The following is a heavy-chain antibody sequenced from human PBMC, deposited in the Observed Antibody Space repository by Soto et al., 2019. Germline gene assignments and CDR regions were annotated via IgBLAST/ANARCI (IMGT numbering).Heavy chain of an antibody. V-gene: IGHV1-18*01. D-gene: IGHD2-8*02. CDR2: ISGYNGNT. CDR3: ARGGGVAPDVVSDY. Sequence: ASVKVSCKASGYTFTSYGINWVRQAPGQGLEWMGWISGYNGNTNYAHNLQGRVTMTTEKSTTTAYMELRSLRSDDTAVYYCARGGGVAPDVVSDYWGRGTLVTVSS. J-gene: IGHJ4*02. CDR1: GYTFTSYG.